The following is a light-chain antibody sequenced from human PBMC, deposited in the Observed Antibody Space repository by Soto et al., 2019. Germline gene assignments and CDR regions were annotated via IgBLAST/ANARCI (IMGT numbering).Light chain of an antibody. V-gene: IGKV3-20*01. Sequence: EIVFTQSSVTLSLSPGGRATLSFMASQSVWGTYLAWYQQKPGQAPRLLIYGASNRATGIPDRFSGSGAGTDFTLTISRLEPEDLAVYYCQQYGGSPLVVGPGIKVDIK. CDR3: QQYGGSPLV. CDR1: QSVWGTY. J-gene: IGKJ1*01. CDR2: GAS.